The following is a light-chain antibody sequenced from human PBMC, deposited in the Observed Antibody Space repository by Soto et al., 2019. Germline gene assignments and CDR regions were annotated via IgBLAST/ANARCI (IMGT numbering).Light chain of an antibody. CDR1: QSVLYSSNNKNY. CDR3: QQYYSTPST. J-gene: IGKJ2*01. CDR2: WAS. V-gene: IGKV4-1*01. Sequence: DIVMTQSPDSLAVSLGERATINFKSSQSVLYSSNNKNYLAWYQQKPGQPPKLLIYWASTRESWVPDRFSGSGSGKDCTRAISSRQAEDVAVSYCQQYYSTPSTCGQGTKLEIK.